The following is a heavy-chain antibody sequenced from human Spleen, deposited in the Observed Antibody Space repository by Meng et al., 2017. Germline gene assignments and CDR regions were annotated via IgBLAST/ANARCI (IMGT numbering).Heavy chain of an antibody. CDR1: GFSFGDYY. V-gene: IGHV3-11*01. D-gene: IGHD2-21*02. Sequence: QVQLVESGGGLVKPGGSLRLSCAASGFSFGDYYMSWIRQATGKGLEWISYISSISSTIYYADAVKGRFTVSRDNAKNSLYLQMSSLRVEDTAVYFCARTPGVTGRVDSWGQGTLVTVSS. CDR3: ARTPGVTGRVDS. CDR2: ISSISSTI. J-gene: IGHJ4*02.